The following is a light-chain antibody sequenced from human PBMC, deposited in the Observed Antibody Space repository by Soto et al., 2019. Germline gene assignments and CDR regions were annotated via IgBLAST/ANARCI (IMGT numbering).Light chain of an antibody. J-gene: IGKJ2*01. CDR2: DAS. V-gene: IGKV3-11*01. CDR1: QSVSNA. CDR3: KQRRKRPLT. Sequence: EVVLTQSPVTLSLSPGDRAALSCRASQSVSNAVAWYQQKPGQAPRLLIYDASDRATGVPARFSGSGSGTDFTLTISSLEPEDFAVYFCKQRRKRPLTFGQGTKLDI.